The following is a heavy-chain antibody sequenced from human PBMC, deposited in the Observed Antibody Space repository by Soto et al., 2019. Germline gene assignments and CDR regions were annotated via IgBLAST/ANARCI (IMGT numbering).Heavy chain of an antibody. CDR1: GGSFSGYY. J-gene: IGHJ4*02. V-gene: IGHV4-34*01. Sequence: QVQLQQWGAGLLKPSETLSLTCAVYGGSFSGYYWSWIRQPPGKGLEWIGEINHSGSTNYNPSLKSRVTISVDTSKNQFSLKLSSVTAADTAVYYCASVYYDYVWGSYRPKRYYFDYWGQGTLVTVSS. CDR3: ASVYYDYVWGSYRPKRYYFDY. CDR2: INHSGST. D-gene: IGHD3-16*02.